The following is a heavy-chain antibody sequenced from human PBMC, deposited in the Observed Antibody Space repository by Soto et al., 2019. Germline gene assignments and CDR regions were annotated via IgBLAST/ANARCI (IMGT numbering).Heavy chain of an antibody. CDR1: GDSVSSNSAA. CDR2: TYYRSKWYN. Sequence: PSQTLSLTCAISGDSVSSNSAAWNWIRQSPSRGLEWLGRTYYRSKWYNDYAVSVKSRITINPDTSKNQFSLQLNSVTPEDTAVYYCARGRPGSSSWYNYYYAMDVWGQGTTVTVSS. J-gene: IGHJ6*02. V-gene: IGHV6-1*01. CDR3: ARGRPGSSSWYNYYYAMDV. D-gene: IGHD6-13*01.